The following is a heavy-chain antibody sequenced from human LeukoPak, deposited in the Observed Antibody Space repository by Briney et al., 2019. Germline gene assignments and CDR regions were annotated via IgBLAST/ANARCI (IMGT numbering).Heavy chain of an antibody. V-gene: IGHV1-2*06. J-gene: IGHJ4*02. CDR1: GYTFTGYY. Sequence: ASVKVSCKASGYTFTGYYMHWVRQAPGQGLEWMGRINPNSGGTNYAQKFQGRVTMTRDTSISTAYMELSRLRSDDTAVYYCARDRGGSGTSCYDYWGQGTLVTVSS. D-gene: IGHD2-2*01. CDR3: ARDRGGSGTSCYDY. CDR2: INPNSGGT.